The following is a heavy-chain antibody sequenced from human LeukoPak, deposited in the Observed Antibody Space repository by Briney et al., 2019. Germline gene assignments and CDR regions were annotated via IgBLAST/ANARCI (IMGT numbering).Heavy chain of an antibody. CDR3: ARLRVSGSYLYYFDY. CDR1: GGSITSYY. D-gene: IGHD1-26*01. Sequence: SETLSLTCTVSGGSITSYYWSWIRQPPGKGLEWIGYIYTSGSTKYNPSLKSRVTISLDTSKNQFSLKLSSVTAADTAVYYCARLRVSGSYLYYFDYWGQGTLVTVSS. V-gene: IGHV4-4*09. CDR2: IYTSGST. J-gene: IGHJ4*02.